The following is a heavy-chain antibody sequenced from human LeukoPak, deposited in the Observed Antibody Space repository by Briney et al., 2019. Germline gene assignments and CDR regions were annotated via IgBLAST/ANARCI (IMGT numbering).Heavy chain of an antibody. CDR3: AGGWSLYYFDS. CDR1: GFTLSSFE. Sequence: PGGALRLSCAGSGFTLSSFEMSWGRPAPGEGLEWGSYISRESGSTISYADSVKGRFTISRDNAKNSLFLQMNNLRAEDTAVYYCAGGWSLYYFDSWGQGALVTVSS. D-gene: IGHD3-16*01. CDR2: ISRESGSTI. J-gene: IGHJ4*02. V-gene: IGHV3-48*03.